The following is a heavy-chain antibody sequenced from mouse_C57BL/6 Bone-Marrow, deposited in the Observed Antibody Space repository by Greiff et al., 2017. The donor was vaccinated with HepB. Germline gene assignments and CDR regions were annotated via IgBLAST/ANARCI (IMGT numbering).Heavy chain of an antibody. D-gene: IGHD2-5*01. CDR3: ARSAIVTTSYYYAMDY. J-gene: IGHJ4*01. Sequence: QVQLKQSGPGLVQPSQSLSITCTVSGFSLTSYGVHWVRQSPGKGLEWLGVIWSGGSTDYNAAFISRLSISKDNSKSQVFFKMNSRQADDTAVYYCARSAIVTTSYYYAMDYWGQGTSVTVSS. CDR2: IWSGGST. V-gene: IGHV2-2*01. CDR1: GFSLTSYG.